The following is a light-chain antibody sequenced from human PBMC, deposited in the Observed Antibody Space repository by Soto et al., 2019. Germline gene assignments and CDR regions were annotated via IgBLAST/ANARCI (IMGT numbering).Light chain of an antibody. CDR3: QQYCSTPQT. CDR1: QSVLYSSNNKNY. Sequence: DIVMTQSPDSLAVSLGERATINCKSSQSVLYSSNNKNYLAWYQQKPGQPPKLLIYWASTRESGVPDRFSGSGSGTDFTLTISSLQDEDVAVYYCQQYCSTPQTLGQGTKVDIK. V-gene: IGKV4-1*01. J-gene: IGKJ1*01. CDR2: WAS.